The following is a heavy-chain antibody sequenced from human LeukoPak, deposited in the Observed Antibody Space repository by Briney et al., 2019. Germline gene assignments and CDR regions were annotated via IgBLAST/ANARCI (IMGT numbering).Heavy chain of an antibody. Sequence: GRSLRLSCAASGFTFSSYGMHWVRQAPGKGLEWVAVISYDGSNKYYADSVKCRFTISRDNSKNTLYLQMNSLRAEDTAAYYCSGGNWFDPWGQGTLVTVSS. D-gene: IGHD3-16*01. CDR3: SGGNWFDP. V-gene: IGHV3-30*03. CDR2: ISYDGSNK. J-gene: IGHJ5*02. CDR1: GFTFSSYG.